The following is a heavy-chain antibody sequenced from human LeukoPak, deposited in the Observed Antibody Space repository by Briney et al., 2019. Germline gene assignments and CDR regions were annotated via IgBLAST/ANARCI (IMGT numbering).Heavy chain of an antibody. J-gene: IGHJ4*02. Sequence: GGSLRLSCATSGFPFSDFSMSWVRQAPGKGLEWISTTNSGGTSTYYAESVKGRFTISRDNSENTLYLQTSSLRVEDTAVYYCAKQSYARSLGEGGPGTLVSVSS. D-gene: IGHD2-8*01. CDR3: AKQSYARSLGE. V-gene: IGHV3-23*01. CDR2: TNSGGTST. CDR1: GFPFSDFS.